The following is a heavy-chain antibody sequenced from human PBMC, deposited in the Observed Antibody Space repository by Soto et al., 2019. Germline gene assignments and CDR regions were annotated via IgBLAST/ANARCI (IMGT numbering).Heavy chain of an antibody. CDR1: GGSFSGYY. V-gene: IGHV4-34*01. CDR3: ARGGKSFRIVVVPAAISAFDI. Sequence: SETLSLTCAVYGGSFSGYYWSWIRQPPGKGLEWIGEINHSGSTNYNPSLKSRVTISVDTSKNQFSLKLSSVTAADTAVYYCARGGKSFRIVVVPAAISAFDIWGQGTMVTVSS. CDR2: INHSGST. J-gene: IGHJ3*02. D-gene: IGHD2-2*01.